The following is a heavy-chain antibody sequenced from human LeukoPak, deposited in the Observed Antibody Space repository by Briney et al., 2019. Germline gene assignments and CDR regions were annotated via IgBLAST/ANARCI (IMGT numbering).Heavy chain of an antibody. V-gene: IGHV1-69*05. CDR2: IVPIFGTP. Sequence: ASVKVSCKVTGGTPSNHAFVWVRQAPGQGLEWMGGIVPIFGTPDYAQKFQGRVTFTTDESTSTAYMELTSLRSEDTAIYYCARDHGNSSNGFDPWGQGTLVNVSS. D-gene: IGHD6-13*01. CDR1: GGTPSNHA. CDR3: ARDHGNSSNGFDP. J-gene: IGHJ5*02.